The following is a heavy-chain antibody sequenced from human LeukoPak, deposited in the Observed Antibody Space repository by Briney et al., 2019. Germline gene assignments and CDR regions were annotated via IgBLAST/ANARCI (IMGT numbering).Heavy chain of an antibody. CDR3: ARVVAAATYYFDC. J-gene: IGHJ4*02. V-gene: IGHV4-34*01. D-gene: IGHD6-13*01. Sequence: SETLSLTCAVYGGSFSGYYWSWIRQPPGKGLEWIGEINHSGSTNYNPSLKSRVTISVDTSKNQFSLKLTSVTAADTAVYYCARVVAAATYYFDCWGQGTLVTVSS. CDR1: GGSFSGYY. CDR2: INHSGST.